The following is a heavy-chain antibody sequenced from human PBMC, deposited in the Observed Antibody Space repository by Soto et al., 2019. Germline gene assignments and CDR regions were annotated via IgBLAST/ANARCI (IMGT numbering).Heavy chain of an antibody. V-gene: IGHV4-59*12. CDR3: ARDKSERWLARHVYGMDV. J-gene: IGHJ6*02. CDR2: IYYSGST. CDR1: GGSFSPNY. D-gene: IGHD6-19*01. Sequence: PSETLSLTCNVSGGSFSPNYWSWIRQPPGKGLEWFGYIYYSGSTNYNPSLKSRVTISVDTSKNQFSLKLSSVTAADTAVYYFARDKSERWLARHVYGMDVWGQGTTVTVSS.